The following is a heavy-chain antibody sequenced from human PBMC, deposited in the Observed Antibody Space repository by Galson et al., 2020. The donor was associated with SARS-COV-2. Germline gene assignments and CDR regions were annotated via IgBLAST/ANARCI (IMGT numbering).Heavy chain of an antibody. J-gene: IGHJ6*02. CDR2: IWYDGSNK. V-gene: IGHV3-33*01. Sequence: GESLKISCAASGFTFSSYGMHWVRQAPGKGLEWVAVIWYDGSNKYYADSVKGRFTISRDNSKNTLYLQMNSLRAEDTAVYYCARDRMIVVVHDPSYGMDVWGQGTTVTVSS. CDR1: GFTFSSYG. CDR3: ARDRMIVVVHDPSYGMDV. D-gene: IGHD3-22*01.